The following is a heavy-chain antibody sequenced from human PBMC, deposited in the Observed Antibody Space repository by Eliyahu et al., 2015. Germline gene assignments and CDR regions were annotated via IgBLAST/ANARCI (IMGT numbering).Heavy chain of an antibody. V-gene: IGHV6-1*01. D-gene: IGHD3-16*02. CDR2: IYFRSNWGS. Sequence: IQLQQSGPGLLTPSQTLSLTCVISGDSISSDPVAWNWIRQSPSRGLXWLGKIYFRSNWGSHYAVSMRSRVTINRDTSKNQFSLQLNSVTPEDTAVYYCARDYRWAFDIWGRGTMVTVSS. CDR3: ARDYRWAFDI. J-gene: IGHJ3*02. CDR1: GDSISSDPVA.